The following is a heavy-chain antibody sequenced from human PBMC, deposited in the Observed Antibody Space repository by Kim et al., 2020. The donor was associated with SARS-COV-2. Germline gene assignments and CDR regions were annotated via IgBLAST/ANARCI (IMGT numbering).Heavy chain of an antibody. CDR1: GFTFGDYA. D-gene: IGHD2-2*01. Sequence: GGSLRLSCTASGFTFGDYAMSWFRQAPGKGLEWVSFIRSKVHRGTTEYAASVKGRFTIPRDDSKSIAYLQMNSLKTEDTAVYYCSRGYCSSTSCNRGSYNWFDPWGQGTLVTVSS. CDR2: IRSKVHRGTT. CDR3: SRGYCSSTSCNRGSYNWFDP. J-gene: IGHJ5*02. V-gene: IGHV3-49*03.